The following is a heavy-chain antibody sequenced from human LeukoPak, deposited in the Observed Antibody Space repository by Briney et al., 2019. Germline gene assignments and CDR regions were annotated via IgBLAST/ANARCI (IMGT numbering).Heavy chain of an antibody. J-gene: IGHJ4*02. D-gene: IGHD1-1*01. Sequence: PSETLSLTCAVYGGSFNDYYWNWIRQPPGKGLEWIGEINLRGSTTYNPSLKSRVTISLDESKNQFSLKLSSVTAADTAVYYCAASRGWNPRLDYWGQGTLVTVSS. CDR3: AASRGWNPRLDY. CDR1: GGSFNDYY. V-gene: IGHV4-34*01. CDR2: INLRGST.